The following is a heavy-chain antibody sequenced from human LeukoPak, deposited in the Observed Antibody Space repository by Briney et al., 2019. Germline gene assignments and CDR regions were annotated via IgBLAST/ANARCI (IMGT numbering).Heavy chain of an antibody. CDR2: IIPILGIA. V-gene: IGHV1-69*04. J-gene: IGHJ4*02. D-gene: IGHD3-22*01. CDR3: AKNYYDSSGYYYEGDY. Sequence: SEKVSCKASGGTFSSYAIRWVRQAPGQGLEWMGRIIPILGIANYAQKFQGRVTITADKSTSTAYMELSSLRSEDTAVYYCAKNYYDSSGYYYEGDYWGQGTLVTVSS. CDR1: GGTFSSYA.